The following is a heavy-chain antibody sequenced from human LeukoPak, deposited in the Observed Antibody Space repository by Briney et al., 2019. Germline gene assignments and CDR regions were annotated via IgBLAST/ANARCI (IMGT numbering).Heavy chain of an antibody. J-gene: IGHJ5*02. CDR2: MSTYNGNT. D-gene: IGHD3-16*01. V-gene: IGHV1-18*01. CDR1: GYNFTTYG. Sequence: ASVKVSCKASGYNFTTYGLNWVRQAPGQGLEWMGWMSTYNGNTHSPQKFQDRVTMTTDTSTSTAYMELRSLRSDDTAVYYCARERGRGFDRWGQGTLVTVSS. CDR3: ARERGRGFDR.